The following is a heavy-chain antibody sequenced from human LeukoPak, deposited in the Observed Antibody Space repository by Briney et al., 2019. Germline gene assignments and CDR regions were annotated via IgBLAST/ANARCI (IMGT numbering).Heavy chain of an antibody. CDR2: ISYDGSNK. CDR1: GFIFSSYG. Sequence: GGSLRLSCAASGFIFSSYGMSWVRQAPGKGLEWVAVISYDGSNKYYADSVKGRFTISRDNSKNTLYLQMNSLRAEDTAVYYCARVVRGVTDIWGQGTMVTVSS. V-gene: IGHV3-30-3*01. J-gene: IGHJ3*02. CDR3: ARVVRGVTDI. D-gene: IGHD3-10*01.